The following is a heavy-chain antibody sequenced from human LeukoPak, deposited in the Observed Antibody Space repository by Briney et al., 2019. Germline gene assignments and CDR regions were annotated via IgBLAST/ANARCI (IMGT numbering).Heavy chain of an antibody. CDR3: ARFGHSYGPDAFDI. J-gene: IGHJ3*02. D-gene: IGHD5-18*01. CDR1: GGSISSYY. V-gene: IGHV4-59*01. CDR2: IYYSGST. Sequence: SETLSLTCTVSGGSISSYYWSWIRQPPGKGLEWIGYIYYSGSTNYNPSLKSRVTISVDTSKNQFSLKLSSVTAADTAVYYCARFGHSYGPDAFDIWGQGTMVTVSS.